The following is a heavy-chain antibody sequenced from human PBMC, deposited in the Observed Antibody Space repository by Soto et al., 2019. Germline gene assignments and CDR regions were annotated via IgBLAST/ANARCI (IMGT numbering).Heavy chain of an antibody. CDR1: GFTFSNYW. D-gene: IGHD2-2*02. J-gene: IGHJ5*02. CDR3: ARDFGGVVPAAIQGWFDP. CDR2: INYDGSAT. Sequence: GGSLRLSCAASGFTFSNYWMHWVRQAPGKGLVWVSRINYDGSATNYADSVKGRFTISRDNAKNTLYLQMNSLRAEDTAVYYCARDFGGVVPAAIQGWFDPWGQGTLVTVSS. V-gene: IGHV3-74*01.